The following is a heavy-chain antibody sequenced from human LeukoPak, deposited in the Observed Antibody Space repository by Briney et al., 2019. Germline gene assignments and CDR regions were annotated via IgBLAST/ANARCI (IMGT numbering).Heavy chain of an antibody. CDR3: SAYYYGSGSYWGRFVQIDH. CDR1: GFPFSSYW. V-gene: IGHV3-15*01. CDR2: IKSRNDGGTT. Sequence: PGGSLRLSCAASGFPFSSYWMSWVRQAPGKGLEWVGRIKSRNDGGTTDYAARVKDIFTISRDDSKNKLYLQMNSLKTENTAVYYCSAYYYGSGSYWGRFVQIDHWGQGTLVTVSS. J-gene: IGHJ4*02. D-gene: IGHD3-10*01.